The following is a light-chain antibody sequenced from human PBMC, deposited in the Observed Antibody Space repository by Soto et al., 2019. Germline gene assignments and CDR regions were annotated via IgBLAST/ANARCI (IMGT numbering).Light chain of an antibody. CDR3: QQYNKFPSLT. Sequence: EIVMTKSPATLSVSPGERATLSCRASQSVSSNLAWYQQKPGQAPRLLIYGASTRATGIPARFSGSGSGTEFTLTIGSLQSEDFAVYYCQQYNKFPSLTFGGGTKVEIK. J-gene: IGKJ4*01. V-gene: IGKV3-15*01. CDR1: QSVSSN. CDR2: GAS.